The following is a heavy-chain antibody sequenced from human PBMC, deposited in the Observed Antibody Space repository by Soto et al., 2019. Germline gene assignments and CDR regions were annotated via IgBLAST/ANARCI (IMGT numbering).Heavy chain of an antibody. CDR1: GFTFSNAW. CDR2: IKSKTDGGTT. D-gene: IGHD3-22*01. J-gene: IGHJ3*02. CDR3: TTELPYYYNSRGYYYSGLAPQI. Sequence: PGGSLRLSCAASGFTFSNAWMSWVRQAPGKGLEWVGCIKSKTDGGTTDYAAPVKGRFTISRDDSKNTLYLQMNSLRTGDTGVYYFTTELPYYYNSRGYYYSGLAPQIWGQGTMVTVS. V-gene: IGHV3-15*01.